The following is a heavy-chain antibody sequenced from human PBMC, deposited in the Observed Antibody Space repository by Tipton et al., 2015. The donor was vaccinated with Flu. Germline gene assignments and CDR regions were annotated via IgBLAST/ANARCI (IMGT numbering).Heavy chain of an antibody. J-gene: IGHJ3*02. D-gene: IGHD1-26*01. Sequence: QLVQSGPEVKKPGASVKVSCKASGYILTSYYLHWVRQAPGQGLEWMGIINPSGDSTSYAQKFQGRVTRTKDTSTSTVYMDLSSLRSDDTAVYYCARAEGANRSAFAIWGQATMVTVSS. CDR3: ARAEGANRSAFAI. V-gene: IGHV1-46*01. CDR2: INPSGDST. CDR1: GYILTSYY.